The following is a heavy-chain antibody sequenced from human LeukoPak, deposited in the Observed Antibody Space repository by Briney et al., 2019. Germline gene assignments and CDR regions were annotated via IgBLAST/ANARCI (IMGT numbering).Heavy chain of an antibody. D-gene: IGHD4-17*01. V-gene: IGHV3-30*02. Sequence: GVSLRLSCAASGFSFSGYGMHWVRQDPGKGLEWVAFIRYDGITKFYIDSVKGRFAISRDNSKNTLSLQMNSLRTEDTAAYYCAALHTGTFVDYWGQGTLVTVSS. CDR1: GFSFSGYG. J-gene: IGHJ4*02. CDR3: AALHTGTFVDY. CDR2: IRYDGITK.